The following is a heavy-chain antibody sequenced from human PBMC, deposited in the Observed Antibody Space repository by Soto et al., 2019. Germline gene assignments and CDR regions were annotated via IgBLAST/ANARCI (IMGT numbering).Heavy chain of an antibody. V-gene: IGHV3-48*01. CDR1: GFTFSSYS. D-gene: IGHD3-3*01. Sequence: EVQLVESGGGLVQPGGSLRLSCAASGFTFSSYSMNWVRQAPGKGLEWVSYISSSSSTIYYADSVKGRFTISRDNAKNSLYLQMNSLRAEDTAVYYCARDRGVGLRFLPAGPDYWGQGTLVTVSS. J-gene: IGHJ4*02. CDR3: ARDRGVGLRFLPAGPDY. CDR2: ISSSSSTI.